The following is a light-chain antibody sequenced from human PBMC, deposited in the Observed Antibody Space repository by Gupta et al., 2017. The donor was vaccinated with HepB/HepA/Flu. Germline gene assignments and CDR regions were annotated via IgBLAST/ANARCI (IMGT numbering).Light chain of an antibody. V-gene: IGKV3-20*01. CDR1: QSVNSIY. CDR2: AAS. Sequence: EIVLTQSPGTLSLSPGERATLSCRASQSVNSIYLAWYQQKPGQAPRLLIYAASGRATGIPDRFSGSGSGTDFTLTISRLEPEDSAVYYCQQDGSSPGTFGPWTKVDIK. CDR3: QQDGSSPGT. J-gene: IGKJ3*01.